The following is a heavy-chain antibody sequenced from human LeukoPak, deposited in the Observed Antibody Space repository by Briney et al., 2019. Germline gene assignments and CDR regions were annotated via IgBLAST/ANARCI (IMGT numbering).Heavy chain of an antibody. Sequence: GGSLRLSCAASGFTFSSYEMNWVRQAPGKGLEWVSAISGSGGSTYYADSVKGRFTISRDNSKNTLYLQMNSLRAEDTAVYYCAKHTVKDYYYYMDVWGKGTTVTVSS. D-gene: IGHD4-17*01. J-gene: IGHJ6*03. V-gene: IGHV3-23*01. CDR2: ISGSGGST. CDR1: GFTFSSYE. CDR3: AKHTVKDYYYYMDV.